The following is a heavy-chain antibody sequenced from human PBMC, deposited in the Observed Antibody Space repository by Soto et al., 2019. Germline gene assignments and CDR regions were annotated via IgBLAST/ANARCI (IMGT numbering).Heavy chain of an antibody. J-gene: IGHJ4*02. V-gene: IGHV4-59*01. CDR2: IYYSGST. CDR1: GGSISSYY. CDR3: ARALEQWLVYFDY. Sequence: SETLSLTCTVSGGSISSYYCSWIRQPPGKGLEWIGYIYYSGSTNYNPSLKSRVTISVDTSKNLFSLKLSSVTAADTAVYYCARALEQWLVYFDYWGQGTLVTVSS. D-gene: IGHD6-19*01.